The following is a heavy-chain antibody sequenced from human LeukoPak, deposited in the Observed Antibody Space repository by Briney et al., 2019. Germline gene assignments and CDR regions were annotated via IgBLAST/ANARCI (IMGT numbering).Heavy chain of an antibody. CDR1: GGSISRYY. J-gene: IGHJ4*02. CDR3: ARGGIGAAGPVGY. Sequence: SETLSLTCTVSGGSISRYYWSWIRQPPGKRLERIGYIYYSGSTNYNPSLKSRVTISVDTSKNQFSLKLSSVTAADTAVYYCARGGIGAAGPVGYWGQGTLVTVSS. D-gene: IGHD6-13*01. V-gene: IGHV4-59*01. CDR2: IYYSGST.